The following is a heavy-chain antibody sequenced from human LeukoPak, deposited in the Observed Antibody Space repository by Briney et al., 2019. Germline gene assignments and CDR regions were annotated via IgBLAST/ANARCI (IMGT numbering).Heavy chain of an antibody. J-gene: IGHJ4*02. V-gene: IGHV1-2*02. CDR1: GFTFTGYY. Sequence: ASVKVSCKASGFTFTGYYMHWVRQAPGQGLEWMGWTNPKSGGTNYAQKFQGRVTMTRDTSISTAYMELSRLRSDDTAVYYCARGIYGGNSPLVDYWGQGTLVAVSS. D-gene: IGHD4-23*01. CDR2: TNPKSGGT. CDR3: ARGIYGGNSPLVDY.